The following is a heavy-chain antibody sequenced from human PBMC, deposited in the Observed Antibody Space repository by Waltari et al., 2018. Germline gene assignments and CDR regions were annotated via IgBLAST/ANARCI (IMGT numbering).Heavy chain of an antibody. D-gene: IGHD2-2*01. CDR2: IIPIFGTA. CDR1: GGPFSSYA. V-gene: IGHV1-69*14. J-gene: IGHJ4*02. Sequence: QVQLVQSGAEVKKPGSSVKVSCKASGGPFSSYAISWVRQAPGQGLEWMGGIIPIFGTANYAQKFQGRVTITADKSTSTAYMELSSLRSEDTAVYYCARDGRYCSSTSCYEYFDYWGQGTLVTVSS. CDR3: ARDGRYCSSTSCYEYFDY.